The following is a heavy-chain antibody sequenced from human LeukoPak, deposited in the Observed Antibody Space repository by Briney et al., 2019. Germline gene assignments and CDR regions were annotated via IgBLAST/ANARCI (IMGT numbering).Heavy chain of an antibody. Sequence: GGSLRLSCAASGFTSSSYSMNWVRQAPGKVLEWVSCIFSSSSYIYYADSVKGRFTVSRDNAKNSLYLQMNSLRAEDTAVYYCARDKGLYGMDVWGQGTTVTVSS. J-gene: IGHJ6*02. CDR1: GFTSSSYS. V-gene: IGHV3-21*01. CDR2: IFSSSSYI. CDR3: ARDKGLYGMDV.